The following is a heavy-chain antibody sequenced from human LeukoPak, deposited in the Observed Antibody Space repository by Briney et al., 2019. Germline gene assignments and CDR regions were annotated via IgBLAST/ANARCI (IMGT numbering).Heavy chain of an antibody. CDR2: ISGSTGST. CDR3: AKGLSSYYGSGSNY. D-gene: IGHD3-10*01. J-gene: IGHJ4*02. CDR1: GFTFSTYA. V-gene: IGHV3-23*01. Sequence: GGSLRLSCAASGFTFSTYAMSWVRQASGRGLEWVSAISGSTGSTYYADSVKGRFTISRDNSKNTLYLQMNSLRVKDTAVYYCAKGLSSYYGSGSNYWGQGTLVTVSS.